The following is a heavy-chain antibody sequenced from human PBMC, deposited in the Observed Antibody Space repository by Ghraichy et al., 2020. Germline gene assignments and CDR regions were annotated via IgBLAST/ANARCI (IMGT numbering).Heavy chain of an antibody. V-gene: IGHV4-39*01. CDR3: ARQRISWLLDY. D-gene: IGHD5-12*01. Sequence: SETLSLTCTVSGGSNRSSSYYSGWIRQPPGKGLEWIGSIYYSGSTYYNPSLKSRVTISIDTSKNQFSLKLSSVTAADTAVYYCARQRISWLLDYWGQGTLVTVSS. CDR2: IYYSGST. J-gene: IGHJ4*02. CDR1: GGSNRSSSYY.